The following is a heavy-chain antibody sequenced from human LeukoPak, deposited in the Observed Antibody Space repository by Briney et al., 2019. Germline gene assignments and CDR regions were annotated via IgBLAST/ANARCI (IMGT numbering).Heavy chain of an antibody. CDR2: ISAYNGNT. CDR1: GYTFTSYG. Sequence: ASVKVSCKASGYTFTSYGISWVRQAPGQGLEWMGWISAYNGNTNYAQKLQGGVTMTTDTSTSTAYMELRSLRSDDTAVYYCARIIPYYDILTGYSLNYYFDYWGQGTLVTVSS. J-gene: IGHJ4*02. V-gene: IGHV1-18*01. D-gene: IGHD3-9*01. CDR3: ARIIPYYDILTGYSLNYYFDY.